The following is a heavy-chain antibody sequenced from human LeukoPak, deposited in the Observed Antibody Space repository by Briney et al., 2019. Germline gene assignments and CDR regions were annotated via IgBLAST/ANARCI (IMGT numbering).Heavy chain of an antibody. CDR2: IHGNGAET. V-gene: IGHV3-23*01. Sequence: QPGGSLRLSCAASGFTFSGSAMDWVRQAPGKWLEWVSAIHGNGAETYHADSVKGRFTISRDNSKNTLYLQMNSLRAEDTAVYYCAKVPNSGSYYYFDYWGQGALVTVSS. CDR3: AKVPNSGSYYYFDY. CDR1: GFTFSGSA. D-gene: IGHD1-26*01. J-gene: IGHJ4*02.